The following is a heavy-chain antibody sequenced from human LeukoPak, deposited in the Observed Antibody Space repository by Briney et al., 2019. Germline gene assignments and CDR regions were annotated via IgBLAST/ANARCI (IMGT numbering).Heavy chain of an antibody. D-gene: IGHD5-24*01. CDR1: GFTFSSYW. CDR2: IRMDGGEQ. V-gene: IGHV3-7*01. J-gene: IGHJ4*02. CDR3: ARDKGYNSAY. Sequence: GGSLRLSCAASGFTFSSYWMTWVRQTPGKGLEWGANIRMDGGEQYYMDSVEGRFTISRDNAKNSLYLQMYSLRPEDTAVYYCARDKGYNSAYWGRGTLVTVSS.